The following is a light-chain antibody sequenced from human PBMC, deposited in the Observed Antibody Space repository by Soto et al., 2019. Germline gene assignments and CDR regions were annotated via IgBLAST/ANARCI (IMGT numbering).Light chain of an antibody. CDR3: TSYTSSTPFYV. J-gene: IGLJ1*01. V-gene: IGLV2-14*03. CDR2: DVY. Sequence: QSALTQPASVSGSPGQSIAISCTGVRTDVDGYDYVSWYQQHPGQAPQPIIYDVYNRPSGVSHRFSGSKSGDTASLTISGLQAEDEADYYCTSYTSSTPFYVFGTGTKVTVL. CDR1: RTDVDGYDY.